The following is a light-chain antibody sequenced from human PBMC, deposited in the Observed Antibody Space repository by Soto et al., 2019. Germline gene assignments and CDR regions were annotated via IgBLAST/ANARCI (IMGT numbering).Light chain of an antibody. Sequence: IRLTQCASTLSAAVGDRVTITCQASQPVXTRLGWYQPRPGEAPNVLXDEASKLQDGCPARLGGSGSATEFTATISSLQPDYFVTYYCQHYNSYSEAFGQGTKVDIK. J-gene: IGKJ1*01. CDR1: QPVXTR. V-gene: IGKV1-5*03. CDR2: EAS. CDR3: QHYNSYSEA.